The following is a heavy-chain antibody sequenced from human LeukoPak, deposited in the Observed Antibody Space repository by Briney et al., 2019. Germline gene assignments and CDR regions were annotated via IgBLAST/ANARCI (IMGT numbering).Heavy chain of an antibody. Sequence: PGGSLRLSCAASGFTFDDSGMSWVRQAPGKGLEWVSDINWNGDSTGYADSVKGRFTISRDNAKNSLYLQMNSLRAEDTALYYCARRESSYQNYYFYYHMDVWGKGTTVTVSS. CDR3: ARRESSYQNYYFYYHMDV. V-gene: IGHV3-20*04. D-gene: IGHD3-16*02. J-gene: IGHJ6*03. CDR2: INWNGDST. CDR1: GFTFDDSG.